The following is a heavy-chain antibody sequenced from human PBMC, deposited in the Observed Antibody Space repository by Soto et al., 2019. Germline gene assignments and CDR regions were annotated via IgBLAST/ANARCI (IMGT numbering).Heavy chain of an antibody. CDR3: SITTAGGDWFDP. CDR2: IIPIFGTA. D-gene: IGHD4-4*01. V-gene: IGHV1-69*13. CDR1: GYTFTSYD. Sequence: GASVKVSCKASGYTFTSYDINWVRQATGQGLEWMGGIIPIFGTANYAQKFQGRVTITADESTSTAYMELSSLRSEDTAVYYCSITTAGGDWFDPSCQGTLVTVSS. J-gene: IGHJ5*02.